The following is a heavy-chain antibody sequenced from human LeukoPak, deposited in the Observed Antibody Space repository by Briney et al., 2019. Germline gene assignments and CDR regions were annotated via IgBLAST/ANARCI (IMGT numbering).Heavy chain of an antibody. CDR1: GGSISSSSYY. Sequence: SETLSLTCTVSGGSISSSSYYWGWIRQPPGKGLEWIGSIYYSGSTYYNPSLKSRVTISVDTSKNQFSLKLSSVTAADTAVYYCASVDTKGITGTAGWGQGTLVTVSS. CDR3: ASVDTKGITGTAG. CDR2: IYYSGST. J-gene: IGHJ4*02. D-gene: IGHD1-20*01. V-gene: IGHV4-39*01.